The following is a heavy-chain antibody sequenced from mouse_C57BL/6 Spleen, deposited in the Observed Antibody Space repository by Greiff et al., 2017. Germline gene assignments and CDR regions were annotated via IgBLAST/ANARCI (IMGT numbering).Heavy chain of an antibody. J-gene: IGHJ2*01. CDR3: TNGNPHFDY. CDR2: IDPENGDT. V-gene: IGHV14-4*01. CDR1: GFNIKDDY. Sequence: DVKLQESGAELVRPGASVKLSCTASGFNIKDDYMHWVKQRPEQGLEWIGWIDPENGDTEYASKFQGKATITADTSSNTAYLQLSSLTSEDTAVYYCTNGNPHFDYWGQGTTLTVSS. D-gene: IGHD1-1*01.